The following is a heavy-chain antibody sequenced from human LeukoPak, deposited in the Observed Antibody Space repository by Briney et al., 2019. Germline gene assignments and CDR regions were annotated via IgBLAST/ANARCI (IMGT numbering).Heavy chain of an antibody. D-gene: IGHD5-18*01. Sequence: PSETLSLTCAVYGGSFSGYYWTWIRQPPGKGLEWIGEVNHSGNTKYNPSLKSRVTLSVDTSKNQFSLKLRSVTAADTAVYYCARWATTGISYHDYWGQGSLVTVSS. CDR1: GGSFSGYY. J-gene: IGHJ4*02. CDR3: ARWATTGISYHDY. V-gene: IGHV4-34*01. CDR2: VNHSGNT.